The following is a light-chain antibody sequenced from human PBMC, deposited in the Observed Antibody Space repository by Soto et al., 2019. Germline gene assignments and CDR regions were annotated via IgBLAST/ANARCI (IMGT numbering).Light chain of an antibody. V-gene: IGKV3-20*01. CDR1: QSVSSSY. CDR3: HQYGTSPPIT. J-gene: IGKJ5*01. CDR2: LAS. Sequence: ESVWTKSQSTLSLAPGERATLSCRAIQSVSSSYLAWYQQKPGQAPRLLIYLASSRATGIPDRFSGSGSGTDFTLTISRLEPEDFAVYFCHQYGTSPPITFGQGTRLEI.